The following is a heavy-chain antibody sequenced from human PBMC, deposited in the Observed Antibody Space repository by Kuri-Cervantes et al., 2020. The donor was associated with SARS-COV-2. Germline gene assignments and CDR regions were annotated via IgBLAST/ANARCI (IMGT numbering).Heavy chain of an antibody. CDR3: AKSGVQYYDFWSGYYFFDY. CDR2: ISGSGGST. J-gene: IGHJ4*02. D-gene: IGHD3-3*01. CDR1: GFTFSSYA. V-gene: IGHV3-23*01. Sequence: GGSLTLSCAASGFTFSSYAMSWVRQAPGKGLEWVSAISGSGGSTYYADSVKGRFTTSRDNSKNTLYLQMNSLRAEDTAVYYCAKSGVQYYDFWSGYYFFDYWGQGTLVTVSS.